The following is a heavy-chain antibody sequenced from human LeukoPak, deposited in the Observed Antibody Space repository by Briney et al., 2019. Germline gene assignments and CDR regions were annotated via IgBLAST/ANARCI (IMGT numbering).Heavy chain of an antibody. CDR1: GGTISSNSYY. CDR3: ARGAWVGELND. D-gene: IGHD3-10*01. V-gene: IGHV4-61*02. CDR2: ISSSGST. Sequence: SQTLSLTCTVSGGTISSNSYYWSWIRQPAGKGLEWIGRISSSGSTNYNPSLKSRVTISVDTSKSQFSLKLSSVTAADTAVYYCARGAWVGELNDWGQGTLVTVSS. J-gene: IGHJ4*02.